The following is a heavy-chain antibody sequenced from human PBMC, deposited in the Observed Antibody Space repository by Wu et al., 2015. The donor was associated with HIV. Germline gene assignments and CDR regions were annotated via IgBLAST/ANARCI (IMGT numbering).Heavy chain of an antibody. CDR1: GGTFSSYA. V-gene: IGHV1-69*13. Sequence: QVQLVQSGAEVKKPGSSVKVSCKASGGTFSSYAISWVRQAPGQGLEWMGRIIPIFGTANYAQKFQGRVTITADESTSTAYMELSSLRSEDTAVYYCARDLNSYGYPTKGYYYYGMDVWGQGTTVTVSS. CDR2: IIPIFGTA. CDR3: ARDLNSYGYPTKGYYYYGMDV. J-gene: IGHJ6*02. D-gene: IGHD5-18*01.